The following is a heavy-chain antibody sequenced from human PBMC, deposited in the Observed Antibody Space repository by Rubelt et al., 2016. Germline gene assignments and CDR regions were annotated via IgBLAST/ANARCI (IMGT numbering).Heavy chain of an antibody. CDR3: ASARFGELLGY. Sequence: EVQLLESGGDLVQPGGSLRLSCVASRFTFSSYAMSWVRQAPGKGLEWVSGMSGGGDRAFYLDSVKGRFTISRDNAKNSLYLQMNSLGADDTAFYYCASARFGELLGYWGQGTLVTVSS. J-gene: IGHJ4*02. CDR1: RFTFSSYA. V-gene: IGHV3-23*01. D-gene: IGHD3-10*01. CDR2: MSGGGDRA.